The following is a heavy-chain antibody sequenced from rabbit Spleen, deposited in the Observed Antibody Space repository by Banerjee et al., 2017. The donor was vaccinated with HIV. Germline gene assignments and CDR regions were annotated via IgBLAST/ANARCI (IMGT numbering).Heavy chain of an antibody. CDR2: IWNGLGS. J-gene: IGHJ3*01. Sequence: QSLEESGGDLVKPEGSLTLTCTVSGFIISNFHICWVRQAPGKGLEWIACIWNGLGSYYASWAKGRFTISKTSSTTVTLQMTSLAAADTATYFCARNPSDNPLGGQDTLVTVS. V-gene: IGHV1S40*01. CDR1: GFIISNFH. CDR3: ARNPSDNPL.